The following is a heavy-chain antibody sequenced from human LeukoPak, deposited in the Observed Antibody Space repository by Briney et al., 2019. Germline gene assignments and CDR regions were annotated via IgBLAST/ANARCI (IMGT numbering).Heavy chain of an antibody. Sequence: HPGGSLKLSCAASGFTFSNYWMGWVRQAPGKGLEWVANIKHDGSEIYYVDSVKGRFTISRDTAKDSLYLQMNSLRAEDTAVYYCARDRGLGGYDLYDYWGQGTLVTVSS. CDR1: GFTFSNYW. J-gene: IGHJ4*02. CDR3: ARDRGLGGYDLYDY. CDR2: IKHDGSEI. V-gene: IGHV3-7*01. D-gene: IGHD5-12*01.